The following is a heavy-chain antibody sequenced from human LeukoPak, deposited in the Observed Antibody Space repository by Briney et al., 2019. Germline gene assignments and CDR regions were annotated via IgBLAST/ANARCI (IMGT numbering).Heavy chain of an antibody. D-gene: IGHD6-19*01. CDR2: TIPIFGTA. V-gene: IGHV1-69*13. Sequence: SVKVSCKASGGTFSSYAISWVRQAPGQGLEWMGGTIPIFGTANYAQKFQGRVTITADESTSTAYMELSSLRSEDTAVYYCARSPPGGTVAGTPHYFDYWGQGTLVTVSS. CDR1: GGTFSSYA. J-gene: IGHJ4*02. CDR3: ARSPPGGTVAGTPHYFDY.